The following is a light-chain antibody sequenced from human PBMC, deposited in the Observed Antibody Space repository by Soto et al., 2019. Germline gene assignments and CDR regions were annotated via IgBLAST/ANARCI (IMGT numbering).Light chain of an antibody. CDR2: DVT. CDR3: CSYAGRYTFV. J-gene: IGLJ1*01. V-gene: IGLV2-11*01. CDR1: SSDIGGFNY. Sequence: QSALTQPRSVSGSPGQSVTISCTGTSSDIGGFNYVSWYQQHPGKVPKLMIHDVTKRPSGVPDRFSASKPGNTASLTISGLQAEDEADYYCCSYAGRYTFVFGSGTKLTVL.